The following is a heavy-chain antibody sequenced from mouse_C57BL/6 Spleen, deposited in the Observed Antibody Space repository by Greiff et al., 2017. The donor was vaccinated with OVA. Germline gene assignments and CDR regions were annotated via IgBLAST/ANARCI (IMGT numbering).Heavy chain of an antibody. Sequence: EVQLVESGGDLVKPGGSLKLSCAASGFTFSSYGMSWVRQTPDKRLEWVATISSGGSYTYYPDSVKGRFTISRDNAKNTLYLQMSSLKSEDTAMYYCARHGDWGFDYWGQGTTLTVSS. CDR3: ARHGDWGFDY. CDR1: GFTFSSYG. J-gene: IGHJ2*01. CDR2: ISSGGSYT. D-gene: IGHD4-1*01. V-gene: IGHV5-6*01.